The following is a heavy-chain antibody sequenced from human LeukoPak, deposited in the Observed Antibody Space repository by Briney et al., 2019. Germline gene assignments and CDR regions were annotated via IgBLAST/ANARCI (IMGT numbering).Heavy chain of an antibody. CDR1: GYTFTSYG. J-gene: IGHJ4*02. D-gene: IGHD3-10*01. CDR2: ISAYNGNT. Sequence: ASVKVSCKASGYTFTSYGISWVRQAPGQGLEWMGWISAYNGNTNYAQKLQGRVTMTTDTSTSTAYMELRSLRSDDTAVYYCARGPRQLWFGGRGTFDYWGQGTLVTVSS. CDR3: ARGPRQLWFGGRGTFDY. V-gene: IGHV1-18*01.